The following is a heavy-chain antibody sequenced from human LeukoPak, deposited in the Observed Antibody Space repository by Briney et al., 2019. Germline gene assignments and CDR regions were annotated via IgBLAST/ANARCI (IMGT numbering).Heavy chain of an antibody. CDR1: GGSISSGGYY. D-gene: IGHD5-18*01. CDR2: IYYTGST. J-gene: IGHJ4*02. V-gene: IGHV4-31*03. CDR3: ARDWGYSYNYFDY. Sequence: SETLSLTCTVSGGSISSGGYYWSWIRQHPGKGLEWIGYIYYTGSTYYNPSLKSRVTISVDTSKSQFSLKLSSVTAADTAVYYCARDWGYSYNYFDYWGQGTFVTVSS.